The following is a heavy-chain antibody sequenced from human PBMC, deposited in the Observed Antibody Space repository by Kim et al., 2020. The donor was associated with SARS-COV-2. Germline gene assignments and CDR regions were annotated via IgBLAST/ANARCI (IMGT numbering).Heavy chain of an antibody. CDR2: ISSSSSYI. CDR3: AREPSFIVATTPPAGIDY. Sequence: GGSLRLSCAASGFTFSSYSMNWVRQAPGKGLEWVSSISSSSSYIYYADSVKGRFTISRDNAKNSLYLQMNSLRAEDTAVYYCAREPSFIVATTPPAGIDYWGQGTLVTVSS. CDR1: GFTFSSYS. J-gene: IGHJ4*02. V-gene: IGHV3-21*01. D-gene: IGHD5-12*01.